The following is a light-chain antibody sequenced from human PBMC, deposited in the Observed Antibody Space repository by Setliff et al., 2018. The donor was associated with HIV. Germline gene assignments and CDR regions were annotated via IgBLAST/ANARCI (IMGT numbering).Light chain of an antibody. Sequence: QSALTQPASVSGSPGQSITISCTGTSSDVGSYNLVSWYQQHPGKAPKLMIYKVSKRPSGVSNRFSGSKSGNTASLTISGLQAEDEAHYYCCSYAGSSDVFGGGTKVTVL. CDR1: SSDVGSYNL. V-gene: IGLV2-23*02. J-gene: IGLJ2*01. CDR3: CSYAGSSDV. CDR2: KVS.